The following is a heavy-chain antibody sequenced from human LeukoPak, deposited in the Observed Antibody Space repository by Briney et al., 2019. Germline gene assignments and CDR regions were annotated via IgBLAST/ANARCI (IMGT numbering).Heavy chain of an antibody. J-gene: IGHJ3*02. D-gene: IGHD3-22*01. Sequence: ASVKVSCKASGGTFSSYAISWVRQAPGQGLEWMGGIIPIFGTANYAQKFQGRVTITTDESTSTAYMELSSLRSEDTAVYYCARARWDYYDSSGYSSRAFDIWGQGTMVTVSS. CDR3: ARARWDYYDSSGYSSRAFDI. V-gene: IGHV1-69*05. CDR2: IIPIFGTA. CDR1: GGTFSSYA.